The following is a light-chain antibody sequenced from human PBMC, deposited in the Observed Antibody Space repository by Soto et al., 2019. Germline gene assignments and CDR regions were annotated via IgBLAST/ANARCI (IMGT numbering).Light chain of an antibody. V-gene: IGKV3-20*01. J-gene: IGKJ1*01. Sequence: EIVLTQSPGTLSLSPGERATLSCRASQRIGSSSLAWYQQKPGQAPRLLIYGASSRAAGIPDRFSGSGSVTDFTLTISRLEPEDFAVYYCQQYRSSPETFGQGAKVEIK. CDR1: QRIGSSS. CDR3: QQYRSSPET. CDR2: GAS.